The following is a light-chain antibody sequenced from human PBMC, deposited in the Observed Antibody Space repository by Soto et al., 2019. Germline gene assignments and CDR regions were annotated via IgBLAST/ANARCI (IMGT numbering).Light chain of an antibody. V-gene: IGKV3-11*01. Sequence: EIVLTQSPATLSLSPGERATLSCRASQSVSSYLAWYQQKPGQAPRLLIYDASNRATGIPVRFSGSGSGTDFTLTISSLEPEDFAVYYCQQRGNWPLTFGGGTKVVIK. CDR2: DAS. CDR3: QQRGNWPLT. CDR1: QSVSSY. J-gene: IGKJ4*01.